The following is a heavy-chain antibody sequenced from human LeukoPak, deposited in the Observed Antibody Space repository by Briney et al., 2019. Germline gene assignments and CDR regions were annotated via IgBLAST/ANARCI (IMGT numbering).Heavy chain of an antibody. CDR1: GGSFSGYY. D-gene: IGHD3-10*01. Sequence: PSETLPLTCAVYGGSFSGYYWSWIRQPPGKGLEWIGEINHSGSTNYNPSLKSRVTISVDTSKNQFSLKLSSVTAADTAVYYCARSYGSGSYWFDPWGQGTLVTVSS. CDR2: INHSGST. CDR3: ARSYGSGSYWFDP. V-gene: IGHV4-34*01. J-gene: IGHJ5*02.